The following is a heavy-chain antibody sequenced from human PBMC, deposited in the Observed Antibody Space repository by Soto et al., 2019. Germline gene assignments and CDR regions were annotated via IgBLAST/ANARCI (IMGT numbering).Heavy chain of an antibody. J-gene: IGHJ4*02. CDR1: GYTFTSYA. D-gene: IGHD5-18*01. Sequence: QVQLVQSGTEVKKPGASVKVSCKASGYTFTSYAISWVRQAPGQGLEWMGWINPYNGNTNYAQKLQGRVTMTTDTSTSRDYMELRSLRSDDTAVYSCARDTAMTLPDAWGQGTLVTVSS. V-gene: IGHV1-18*01. CDR2: INPYNGNT. CDR3: ARDTAMTLPDA.